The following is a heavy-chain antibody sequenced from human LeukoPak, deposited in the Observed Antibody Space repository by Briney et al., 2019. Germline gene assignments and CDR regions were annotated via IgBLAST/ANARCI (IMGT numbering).Heavy chain of an antibody. J-gene: IGHJ4*02. V-gene: IGHV3-23*01. CDR2: IGSSGGTT. CDR1: GFTFSSYA. CDR3: AQLVGGTGSYS. D-gene: IGHD3-10*01. Sequence: GGSLRLSCAASGFTFSSYAMSWVRQAPGKGLEWVSSIGSSGGTTYYADSVKGRFTISRDNSKNTLYLQMNNLRAEDMALYYCAQLVGGTGSYSWGQGTLVTVSS.